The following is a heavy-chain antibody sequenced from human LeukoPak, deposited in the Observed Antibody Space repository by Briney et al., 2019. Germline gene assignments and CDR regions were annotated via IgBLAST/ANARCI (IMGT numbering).Heavy chain of an antibody. CDR1: GFSFRDYG. D-gene: IGHD2-2*01. V-gene: IGHV3-30*02. CDR2: IWYDGSNK. J-gene: IGHJ6*02. CDR3: AKSQLPHNYFYYAMDV. Sequence: QPGGSLRLSCAASGFSFRDYGMLWVRQAPGKGLEWVAVIWYDGSNKYYADSVKGRFTISRDNSKNTLYLRLNSLRVEDTAVYYCAKSQLPHNYFYYAMDVWGLGTTVIVSS.